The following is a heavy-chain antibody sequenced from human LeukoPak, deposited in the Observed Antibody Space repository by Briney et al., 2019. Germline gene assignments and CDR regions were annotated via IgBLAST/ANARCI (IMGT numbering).Heavy chain of an antibody. D-gene: IGHD3-22*01. CDR2: INPSGGNT. V-gene: IGHV1-46*01. Sequence: ASVKVSCKASGYIFTTYYMHWVRQAPGQGLEWMGVINPSGGNTGYAQRFQGRVTMTTDTSTSTVYMELSSLRSEDTAVYYCARVGSGYYYNYWGQGTLVTVSS. J-gene: IGHJ4*02. CDR1: GYIFTTYY. CDR3: ARVGSGYYYNY.